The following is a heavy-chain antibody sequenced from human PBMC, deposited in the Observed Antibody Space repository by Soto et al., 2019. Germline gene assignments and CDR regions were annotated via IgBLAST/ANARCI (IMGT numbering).Heavy chain of an antibody. CDR1: GDSITSYN. Sequence: PSETLSLTCTVSGDSITSYNWNWLRQPPGKALEWIGYVYSSGSTNYNPSLKSRVTISVDTSRNQFSLKVNSVTAADTAMYYCARASPVVTDVWGQGTTVT. CDR3: ARASPVVTDV. CDR2: VYSSGST. J-gene: IGHJ6*02. D-gene: IGHD5-18*01. V-gene: IGHV4-59*01.